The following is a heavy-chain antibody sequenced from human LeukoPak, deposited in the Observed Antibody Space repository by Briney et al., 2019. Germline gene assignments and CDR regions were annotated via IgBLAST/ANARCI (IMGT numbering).Heavy chain of an antibody. D-gene: IGHD6-13*01. CDR3: AKDEAAAGGGLDH. J-gene: IGHJ4*02. CDR2: IYSGGLT. CDR1: GFDVSSKF. V-gene: IGHV3-53*01. Sequence: GGSLRLSCPASGFDVSSKFMTWVRQAPGKGLEWVSVIYSGGLTFYADSVQGRFTISRDNSKNTVYLHMNDLKADDTAVYYCAKDEAAAGGGLDHWGQGTLVIVSS.